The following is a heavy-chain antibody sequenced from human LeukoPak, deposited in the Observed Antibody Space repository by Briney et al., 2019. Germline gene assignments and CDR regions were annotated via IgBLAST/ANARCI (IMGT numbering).Heavy chain of an antibody. J-gene: IGHJ4*02. CDR2: IYYSGST. CDR3: ARHDYGDYGG. Sequence: SETLSLTCTVSGGSISSSYYWGWTRQPPGKGLEWIGSIYYSGSTYYNPSLKSRVTISVDTSKNQFSLKLSSVTAADTAVYYCARHDYGDYGGWGQGTLVTVSS. V-gene: IGHV4-39*01. D-gene: IGHD4-17*01. CDR1: GGSISSSYY.